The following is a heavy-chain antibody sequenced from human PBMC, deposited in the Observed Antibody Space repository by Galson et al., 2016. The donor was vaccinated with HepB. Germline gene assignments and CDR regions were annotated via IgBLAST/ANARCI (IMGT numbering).Heavy chain of an antibody. J-gene: IGHJ3*01. V-gene: IGHV4-4*02. CDR2: IYHSGST. CDR1: GVSITSSNW. CDR3: VRQDRAGLVNF. Sequence: SETLSLTCAVSGVSITSSNWWSWVRQPPGKGLEWIGEIYHSGSTQYSPSLKSRVTMSIDKSKNQFSLNLISVTAADTALYSCVRQDRAGLVNFWGPGTMVTVSS. D-gene: IGHD3/OR15-3a*01.